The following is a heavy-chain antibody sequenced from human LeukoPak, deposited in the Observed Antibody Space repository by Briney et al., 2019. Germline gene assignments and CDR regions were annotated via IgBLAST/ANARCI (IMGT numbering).Heavy chain of an antibody. D-gene: IGHD3-10*01. V-gene: IGHV3-66*04. CDR2: IYSGGST. J-gene: IGHJ4*02. CDR3: ARRGMAPYYYGSGSAYYFDY. Sequence: GGSLRLSCAASEFSVGSNYMTWVRQAPGKGLEWVSLIYSGGSTYYADSVKGRFTISRDNSKNTLYLQMNSLRAEDTAVYYCARRGMAPYYYGSGSAYYFDYWGQGTLVTVSS. CDR1: EFSVGSNY.